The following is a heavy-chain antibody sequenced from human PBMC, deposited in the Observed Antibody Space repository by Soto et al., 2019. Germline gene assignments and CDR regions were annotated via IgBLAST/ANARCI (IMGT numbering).Heavy chain of an antibody. V-gene: IGHV4-34*01. CDR2: INHSGST. J-gene: IGHJ5*02. CDR3: ARGPITTNPRFDP. D-gene: IGHD3-22*01. Sequence: PSETLSLTCAVYGGSFSGYYWSWIRQPPGKGLELIGEINHSGSTNYNPSLKSRVTISVDTSKNQFSLKLTSVTAADTAVYYCARGPITTNPRFDPWGQGTLVTVSS. CDR1: GGSFSGYY.